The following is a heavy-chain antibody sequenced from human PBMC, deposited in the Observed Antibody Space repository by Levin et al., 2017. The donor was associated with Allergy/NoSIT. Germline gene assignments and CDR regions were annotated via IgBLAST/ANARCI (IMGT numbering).Heavy chain of an antibody. CDR3: ATTFHPGYSSGWYGEVVPVDY. J-gene: IGHJ4*02. V-gene: IGHV3-30*03. D-gene: IGHD6-19*01. CDR1: ENTFSSFG. CDR2: ISYDGSNK. Sequence: GESLKISCAASENTFSSFGMHWVRQAPGKGLEWVAVISYDGSNKLYADSVRGRFTISRDNSKNTLYLQMNSLRPEDTAVYYCATTFHPGYSSGWYGEVVPVDYWGQGILVTVSS.